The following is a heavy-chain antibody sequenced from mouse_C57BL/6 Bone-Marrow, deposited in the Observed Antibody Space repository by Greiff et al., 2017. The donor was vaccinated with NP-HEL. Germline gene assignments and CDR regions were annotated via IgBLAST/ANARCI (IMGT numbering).Heavy chain of an antibody. V-gene: IGHV5-9*01. Sequence: EVMLVESGGGLVKPGGSLKLSCAASGFTFSSYTMSWVRQTPEKRLEWVATISGGGGNTYYPDSVKGRFTISRDNATNTLYLQMSSLRSEDTALYYCARQVYGNYWLAYWGQGTLVTVSA. D-gene: IGHD2-10*02. J-gene: IGHJ3*01. CDR2: ISGGGGNT. CDR1: GFTFSSYT. CDR3: ARQVYGNYWLAY.